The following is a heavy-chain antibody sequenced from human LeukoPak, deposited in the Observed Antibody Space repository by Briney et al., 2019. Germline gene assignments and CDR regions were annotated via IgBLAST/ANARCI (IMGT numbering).Heavy chain of an antibody. V-gene: IGHV3-66*01. Sequence: GGSLRLSCAVSGFTGFTVNRNYMTWVRQAPGKGLEWVSTIYSSGSINYADSVKGRFTISRDNSRNTVYLQMNDLRAEDTAVYYCASASGSYFWDAADIWGQGTMVTVSS. CDR3: ASASGSYFWDAADI. CDR1: GFTGFTVNRNY. D-gene: IGHD3-10*01. CDR2: IYSSGSI. J-gene: IGHJ3*02.